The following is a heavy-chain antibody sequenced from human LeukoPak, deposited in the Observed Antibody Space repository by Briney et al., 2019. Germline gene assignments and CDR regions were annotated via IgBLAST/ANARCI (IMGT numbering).Heavy chain of an antibody. J-gene: IGHJ4*02. V-gene: IGHV3-48*03. D-gene: IGHD6-6*01. CDR1: GFTFSSYE. Sequence: GGSLRLSGAASGFTFSSYEMNWVRQAPGKGLEWVSYISSSGSTIYYADSVKGRFTISRDNAKNSLYLQMNSLRAEDTAVYYCAREWGSSSAVDYWGQGTLVTVSS. CDR2: ISSSGSTI. CDR3: AREWGSSSAVDY.